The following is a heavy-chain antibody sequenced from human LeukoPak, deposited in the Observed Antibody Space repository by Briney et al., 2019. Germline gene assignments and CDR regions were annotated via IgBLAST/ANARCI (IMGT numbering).Heavy chain of an antibody. Sequence: GASVKVSCKASGYTFTGYYMHWVRQARGQGLEWMGMINPSVGSTSYAQKFLGRVTMTRDMSTTTVYMELSSLRYEDTAVYYCARGHFYDSSSGYHDTFDMWGQGTMVTVSS. CDR3: ARGHFYDSSSGYHDTFDM. J-gene: IGHJ3*02. CDR1: GYTFTGYY. CDR2: INPSVGST. D-gene: IGHD3-22*01. V-gene: IGHV1-46*01.